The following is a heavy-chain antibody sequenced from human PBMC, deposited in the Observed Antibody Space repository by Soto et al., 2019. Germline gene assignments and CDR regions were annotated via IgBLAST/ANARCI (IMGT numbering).Heavy chain of an antibody. Sequence: GESLKISCKGSGCRFSSYWIAWVRQMPGKGLEWMGIIYPGDSDTRYSPSFEGQVTISADKSNSTAYLQWSSLKASDTAMYYCARQGSNGAYYYYGMDVWGQGTTVTVSS. D-gene: IGHD3-16*01. J-gene: IGHJ6*02. CDR2: IYPGDSDT. CDR1: GCRFSSYW. CDR3: ARQGSNGAYYYYGMDV. V-gene: IGHV5-51*01.